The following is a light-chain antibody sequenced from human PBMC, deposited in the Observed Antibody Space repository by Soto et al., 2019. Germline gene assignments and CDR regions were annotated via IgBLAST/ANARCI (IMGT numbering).Light chain of an antibody. Sequence: EIVLPQSPATLSLSPGERATLSCSASQSVSSSYLAWYQQKPGQAPRLLIYGASSRATGIPDRFSGSGSGTDFTLTISRLEPEDFAVYYCQQYGSSPQTFGQGTKVDIK. CDR2: GAS. V-gene: IGKV3-20*01. J-gene: IGKJ1*01. CDR3: QQYGSSPQT. CDR1: QSVSSSY.